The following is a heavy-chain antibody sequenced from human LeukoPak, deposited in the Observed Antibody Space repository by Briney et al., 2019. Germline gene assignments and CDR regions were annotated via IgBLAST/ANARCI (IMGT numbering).Heavy chain of an antibody. V-gene: IGHV4-59*01. CDR3: ARDRGAIVGASISHFDY. D-gene: IGHD1-26*01. J-gene: IGHJ4*02. CDR2: IYYSGST. CDR1: GDSISSYY. Sequence: SETLSLTCTVSGDSISSYYWSWIRQPPGKGLEWIGFIYYSGSTNYNPSLKSRVTISVDTSKNQFSLKLSSVTAADTAVYYCARDRGAIVGASISHFDYWGQGTLVTVSS.